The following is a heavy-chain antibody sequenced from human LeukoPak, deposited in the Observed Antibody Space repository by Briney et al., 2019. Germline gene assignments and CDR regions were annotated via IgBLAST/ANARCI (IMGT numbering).Heavy chain of an antibody. CDR2: IRRDGTNE. Sequence: PGGPLRLSCAASGFSFSRNGFHWVRQAPGKGLEWVAVIRRDGTNEDYADSVKGRFSISRDNSKNTLYLQMNSLRAEDTAVYYCAKDSIEGATSEPYYMDVWGKGTTVTVSS. CDR1: GFSFSRNG. CDR3: AKDSIEGATSEPYYMDV. V-gene: IGHV3-30*02. J-gene: IGHJ6*03. D-gene: IGHD1-26*01.